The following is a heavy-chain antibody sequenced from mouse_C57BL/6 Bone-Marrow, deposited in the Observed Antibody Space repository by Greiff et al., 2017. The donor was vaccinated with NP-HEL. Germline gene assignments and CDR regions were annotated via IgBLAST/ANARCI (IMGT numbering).Heavy chain of an antibody. CDR1: GYSITSGYY. CDR2: ISYDGSN. D-gene: IGHD1-1*01. CDR3: ARFTTLEFDY. Sequence: EVKLQESGPGLVKPSQSLSLTCSVTGYSITSGYYWNWIRQFPGNKLEWMGYISYDGSNNYNPSLKNRISITRDTSKNQFFLKLNSVTTEDTATYYCARFTTLEFDYWGQGTTLTVSS. V-gene: IGHV3-6*01. J-gene: IGHJ2*01.